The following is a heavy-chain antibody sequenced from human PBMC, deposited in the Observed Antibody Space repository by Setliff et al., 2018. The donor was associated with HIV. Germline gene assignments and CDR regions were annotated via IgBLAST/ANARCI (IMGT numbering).Heavy chain of an antibody. V-gene: IGHV1-18*04. J-gene: IGHJ6*02. Sequence: ASVKVSCKASGYTFTTYGVNWVRQAPGQGLEWMGWINSYNGNTKFAQKFQGRVTMTTDTSTTTAFMELRSLKADDAGIYYCSRSGVPPYYYYGMDVWGQGTTVTVSS. CDR3: SRSGVPPYYYYGMDV. D-gene: IGHD3-10*01. CDR2: INSYNGNT. CDR1: GYTFTTYG.